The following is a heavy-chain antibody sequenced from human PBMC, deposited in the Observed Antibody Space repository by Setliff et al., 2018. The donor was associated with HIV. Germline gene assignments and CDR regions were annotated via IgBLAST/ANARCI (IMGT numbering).Heavy chain of an antibody. Sequence: RASVKVSCKASGYTFTSYDINWVRQATGQGLEWMGWMNPNSGNTGYAQKFQGRVTMTRNTSISTAYMELSSLRSEDTAVYYCARVSRGKYSSSWYGGFDYWGQGTLVTVSS. CDR1: GYTFTSYD. V-gene: IGHV1-8*01. D-gene: IGHD6-13*01. J-gene: IGHJ4*02. CDR2: MNPNSGNT. CDR3: ARVSRGKYSSSWYGGFDY.